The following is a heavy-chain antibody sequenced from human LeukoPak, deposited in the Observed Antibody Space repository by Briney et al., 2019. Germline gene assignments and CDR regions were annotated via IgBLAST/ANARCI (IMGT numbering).Heavy chain of an antibody. D-gene: IGHD3-22*01. V-gene: IGHV4-61*02. J-gene: IGHJ5*02. CDR3: AREAYYDSSGYYQGNWFDP. Sequence: SETLSLTCTVSGGSISSGSYYWSWIRQPAGKGLEWIGRIYTSGSTNYNPSLKSRVTMSVDTSKNQFSLKLSSVTAADTAVYYCAREAYYDSSGYYQGNWFDPWGQGTLVTVSS. CDR1: GGSISSGSYY. CDR2: IYTSGST.